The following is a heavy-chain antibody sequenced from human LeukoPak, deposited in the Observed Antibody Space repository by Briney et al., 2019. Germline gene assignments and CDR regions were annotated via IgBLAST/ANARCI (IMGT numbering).Heavy chain of an antibody. V-gene: IGHV4-39*01. J-gene: IGHJ4*02. D-gene: IGHD2-2*01. CDR1: GGSISSSSYY. CDR3: AIVPPVPSAPFDF. CDR2: IYFCERT. Sequence: PSETLSLTCTVLGGSISSSSYYWGWIRQPPGKGLEWIGPIYFCERTYNNPSLKSRLTMSVHQSKNQFFLKLSAVTAADTAVYYCAIVPPVPSAPFDFWGQGTLVTVSS.